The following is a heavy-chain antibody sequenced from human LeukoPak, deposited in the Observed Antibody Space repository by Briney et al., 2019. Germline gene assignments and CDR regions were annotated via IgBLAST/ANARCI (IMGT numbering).Heavy chain of an antibody. J-gene: IGHJ4*02. CDR2: ISGSGGST. D-gene: IGHD3-16*01. CDR1: GFTFSSYA. Sequence: PGGSLRLSCAASGFTFSSYAMSWVRQAPGKGREGVSAISGSGGSTYYADSVKGLFTISRDNSRDTLYLQMNSLRAEDTDVYYCAKGYYDYVWGSYYFDYWGQGTLVTVSS. V-gene: IGHV3-23*01. CDR3: AKGYYDYVWGSYYFDY.